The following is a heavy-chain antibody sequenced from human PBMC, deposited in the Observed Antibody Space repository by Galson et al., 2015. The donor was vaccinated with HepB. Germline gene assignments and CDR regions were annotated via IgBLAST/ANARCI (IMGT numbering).Heavy chain of an antibody. D-gene: IGHD6-13*01. CDR2: ISSNGGST. Sequence: SLRLSCAASGFTFSSYAMHWVRQAPGKGLEYVSVISSNGGSTYYADSVKGRFTISRDNSKNTLYLQMSSLRAEDTAVYYCVKGSSLIAAPRGGYGGQGTLVTVSS. CDR1: GFTFSSYA. V-gene: IGHV3-64D*06. J-gene: IGHJ4*02. CDR3: VKGSSLIAAPRGGY.